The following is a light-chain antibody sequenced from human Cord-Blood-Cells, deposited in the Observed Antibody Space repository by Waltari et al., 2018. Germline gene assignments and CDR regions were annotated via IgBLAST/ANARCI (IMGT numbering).Light chain of an antibody. V-gene: IGKV3-11*01. CDR2: DAS. CDR1: QSVSSY. Sequence: EIVLTQSPATLSLSPGERATLSCRASQSVSSYLAWYQQKPGHAPRLLIYDASNRATSIPARFSGSGSGTDFTLTISSLEPEDFAVYYCQQRSNWPPLTFGGGTKVEIK. CDR3: QQRSNWPPLT. J-gene: IGKJ4*01.